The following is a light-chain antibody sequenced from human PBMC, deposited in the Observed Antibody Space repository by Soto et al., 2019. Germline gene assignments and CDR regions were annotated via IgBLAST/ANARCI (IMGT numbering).Light chain of an antibody. CDR3: QHYNSYSEA. Sequence: DIQMTQSPSTLSGSVGDRVTITCRASQTISSWLAWYQQKPGKAPKLLIYKASTLKSGVPSRFSGSGSATEFTLTISSLQPDDVATYYCQHYNSYSEAFGHWTKGEHK. V-gene: IGKV1-5*03. CDR2: KAS. J-gene: IGKJ1*01. CDR1: QTISSW.